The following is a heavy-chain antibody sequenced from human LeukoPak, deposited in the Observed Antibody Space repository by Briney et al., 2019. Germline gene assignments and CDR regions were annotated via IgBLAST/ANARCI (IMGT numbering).Heavy chain of an antibody. CDR1: GGSISSYY. CDR2: IYYSGST. D-gene: IGHD3-22*01. J-gene: IGHJ4*02. V-gene: IGHV4-59*08. Sequence: SETLSLTCTVSGGSISSYYWSWIRQPPGKGLEWIGYIYYSGSTNYNPSLKSRVTISVDTSKNNFSLKLSSVTAAATAVYYCARQYGSGYFDYWGQGTLVTVSS. CDR3: ARQYGSGYFDY.